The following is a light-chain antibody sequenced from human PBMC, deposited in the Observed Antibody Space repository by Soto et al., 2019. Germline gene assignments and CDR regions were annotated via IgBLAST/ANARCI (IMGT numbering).Light chain of an antibody. CDR3: QQSYRTPHT. CDR1: QGISRW. V-gene: IGKV1-39*01. Sequence: DIQMTQFPSSMSASVGDRVTITCRASQGISRWLAWYHQKPGRAPNLLIYAASNLVSGVPSRFSGSGSGTNFTLTISSLQPEDFATYYCQQSYRTPHTFGQGTKLETK. CDR2: AAS. J-gene: IGKJ2*01.